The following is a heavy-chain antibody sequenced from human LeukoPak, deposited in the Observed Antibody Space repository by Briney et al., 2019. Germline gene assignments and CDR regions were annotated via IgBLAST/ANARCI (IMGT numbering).Heavy chain of an antibody. CDR2: IYYSGST. CDR1: GGSISSSSYY. D-gene: IGHD3-10*01. J-gene: IGHJ5*02. Sequence: PSETLSLTCTVSGGSISSSSYYWGWIRQPPGKGLEWIGSIYYSGSTYYNPSLKSRVTISVDTSKNQFSLKLSSVTAADTAVYYCARDTGGGVPGEELYWFDPWGQGTLVTVSS. CDR3: ARDTGGGVPGEELYWFDP. V-gene: IGHV4-39*07.